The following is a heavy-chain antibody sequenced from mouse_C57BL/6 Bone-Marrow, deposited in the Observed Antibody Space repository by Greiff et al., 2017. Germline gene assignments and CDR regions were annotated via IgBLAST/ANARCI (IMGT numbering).Heavy chain of an antibody. CDR1: GYTFTSYW. Sequence: QVQLKQPGAELVKPGASVKLSCKASGYTFTSYWMHWVKQRPGRGLEWIGRIDPNSGGTKYNEKFKSKATLTVDKPSSTAYMQLSSLTSADSAVYYGAHGNYFYWYCAVWGTGTTVTVSS. J-gene: IGHJ1*03. CDR2: IDPNSGGT. D-gene: IGHD2-1*01. V-gene: IGHV1-72*01. CDR3: AHGNYFYWYCAV.